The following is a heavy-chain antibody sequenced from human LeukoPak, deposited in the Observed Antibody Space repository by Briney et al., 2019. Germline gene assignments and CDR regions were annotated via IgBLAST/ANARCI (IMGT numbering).Heavy chain of an antibody. V-gene: IGHV3-21*01. D-gene: IGHD1-7*01. CDR3: AREGSHNWNSRDAFDI. CDR2: ISSSSSCI. J-gene: IGHJ3*02. Sequence: GGSLRLSCAASGFTFSSYSMNWVRQAPGKGLEWVSSISSSSSCIYYADSVKGRFTISRDNAKNSLYLQMNSLRAEDTAVYYCAREGSHNWNSRDAFDIWGQGTMVTVSS. CDR1: GFTFSSYS.